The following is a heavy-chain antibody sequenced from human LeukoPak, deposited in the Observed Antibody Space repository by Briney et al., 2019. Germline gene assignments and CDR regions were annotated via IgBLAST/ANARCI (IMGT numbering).Heavy chain of an antibody. CDR2: ISSSSSTI. V-gene: IGHV3-48*03. Sequence: PGGSLRLSXTSSDLTFSNYEMHWVRQAPGKGLDWVSYISSSSSTIYYADSVEGRFTISRDNAKNSLYLQMNSLRAEDTAVYYCARDGEMDDYVWGSYRWGQGTLVTVSS. CDR1: DLTFSNYE. CDR3: ARDGEMDDYVWGSYR. J-gene: IGHJ4*02. D-gene: IGHD3-16*02.